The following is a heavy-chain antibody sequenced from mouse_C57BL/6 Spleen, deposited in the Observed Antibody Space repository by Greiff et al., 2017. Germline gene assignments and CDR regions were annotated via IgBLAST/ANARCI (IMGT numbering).Heavy chain of an antibody. CDR3: AYYYGSSSYAMDY. J-gene: IGHJ4*01. V-gene: IGHV14-2*01. CDR1: GFNIKDYY. CDR2: IDPEDGET. Sequence: VQLQQSGAELVKPGASVKLSCTASGFNIKDYYMHWVKQRTEQGLEWIGRIDPEDGETKYAPKFQGKATITADTSSNTTYLQLSSLTSEDTAVYYCAYYYGSSSYAMDYWGQGTSVTVSS. D-gene: IGHD1-1*01.